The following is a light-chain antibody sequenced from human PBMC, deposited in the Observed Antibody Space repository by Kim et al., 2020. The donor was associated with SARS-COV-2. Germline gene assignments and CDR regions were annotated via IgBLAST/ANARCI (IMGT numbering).Light chain of an antibody. CDR3: SSYTSSSTLV. CDR1: SSDVGGYNY. V-gene: IGLV2-14*04. Sequence: GQSITISCTGTSSDVGGYNYVSLYQQHPGKAPKLMIYDVSKRPSGVSNRFSGSKSGNTASLTISGLQAEDEADYYCSSYTSSSTLVFGGGTKLTVL. J-gene: IGLJ2*01. CDR2: DVS.